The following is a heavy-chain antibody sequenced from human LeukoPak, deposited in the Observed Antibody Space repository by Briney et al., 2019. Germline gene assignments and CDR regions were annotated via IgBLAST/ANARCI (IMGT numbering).Heavy chain of an antibody. CDR3: ARGLGYSSGWYRAFDI. Sequence: SETLSLTCAVYGGSFSGYYWRWIRQPPGKGREWIGEINHSGSTNYNPSLKSRVTISVDTSKNQFSLKLSSVTAADTAVYYCARGLGYSSGWYRAFDIWGQGTMVTVSS. J-gene: IGHJ3*02. V-gene: IGHV4-34*01. CDR1: GGSFSGYY. D-gene: IGHD6-19*01. CDR2: INHSGST.